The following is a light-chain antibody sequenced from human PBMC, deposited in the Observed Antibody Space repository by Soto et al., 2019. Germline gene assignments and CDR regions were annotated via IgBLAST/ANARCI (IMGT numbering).Light chain of an antibody. CDR2: GAS. J-gene: IGKJ1*01. CDR3: QQYENWPLT. V-gene: IGKV3-15*01. CDR1: EGVGSN. Sequence: EIVMTQSPPTLSVSPGERVSLSCRASEGVGSNLAWYNHKPGQAPRIVVFGASTRAAGVPPRFSGSGSGSQFTLTIDSMQSEDSGVYYCQQYENWPLTFGQGTKVDI.